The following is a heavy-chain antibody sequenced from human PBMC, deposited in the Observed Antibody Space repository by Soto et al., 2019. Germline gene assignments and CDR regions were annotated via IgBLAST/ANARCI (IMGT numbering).Heavy chain of an antibody. CDR3: ARRRIAARQYCYYYGMDV. CDR1: GYSFTSYW. D-gene: IGHD6-6*01. CDR2: IYPGDSDT. V-gene: IGHV5-51*01. J-gene: IGHJ6*02. Sequence: PGESLKISCKGSGYSFTSYWIGWVRQMPGKGLEWMGIIYPGDSDTRYSPSFQGQVTISADKSISTAYLQWSSLKASDTAMYYCARRRIAARQYCYYYGMDVWGQGTTVTVSS.